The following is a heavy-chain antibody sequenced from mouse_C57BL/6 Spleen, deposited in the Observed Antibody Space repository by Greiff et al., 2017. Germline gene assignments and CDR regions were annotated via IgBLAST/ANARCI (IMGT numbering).Heavy chain of an antibody. CDR2: IDPSDSET. V-gene: IGHV1-52*01. J-gene: IGHJ3*01. D-gene: IGHD1-1*01. Sequence: VQLQQPGAELVRPGSSVKLSCKASGYTFTSYWMHWVKQRPIQGLEWIGNIDPSDSETHYNQKFKDKATLTVDKSSSTAYMQLSSLTSEDSAVDDCARPYYYGSSPLAYWGQGTLVTVSA. CDR3: ARPYYYGSSPLAY. CDR1: GYTFTSYW.